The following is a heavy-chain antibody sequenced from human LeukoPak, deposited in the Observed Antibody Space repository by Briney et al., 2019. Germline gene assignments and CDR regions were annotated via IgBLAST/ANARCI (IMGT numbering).Heavy chain of an antibody. CDR3: ARAPNRAYDFWSGHPKYYFDY. Sequence: PSETLSLTCTVSGGSISSGGYYWSWIRQPPGKGLEWIGYIYHSGSTYYNPSLKSRVTISVDRSKNQFSLKLSSVTAADTAVYYCARAPNRAYDFWSGHPKYYFDYWGQGTLVTVSS. CDR1: GGSISSGGYY. J-gene: IGHJ4*02. CDR2: IYHSGST. V-gene: IGHV4-30-2*01. D-gene: IGHD3-3*01.